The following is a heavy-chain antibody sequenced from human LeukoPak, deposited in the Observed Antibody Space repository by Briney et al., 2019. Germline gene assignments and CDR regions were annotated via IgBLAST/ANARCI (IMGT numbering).Heavy chain of an antibody. V-gene: IGHV4-39*07. CDR1: GGSISSSGFY. J-gene: IGHJ3*02. CDR2: IYYSGST. D-gene: IGHD1-1*01. Sequence: SETLSLTCSVSGGSISSSGFYWGWIRQPPGTGLEWIGSIYYSGSTYYNPSLKSRVTISVDTSKNQFSLKLSSVTAADTAVYYCAIPGSVSDDAFAIWGQRTMVTVSS. CDR3: AIPGSVSDDAFAI.